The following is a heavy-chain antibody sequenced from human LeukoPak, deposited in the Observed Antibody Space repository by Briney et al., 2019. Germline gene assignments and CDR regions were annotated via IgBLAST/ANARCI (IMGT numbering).Heavy chain of an antibody. Sequence: SETLSLTCTVSGGSISSYYWSWIRQPPGKGLEWIGYIYYSGSTNYNPSLKSRVTISVDTSKNQFSLKLSSVTAADTAMYYCARGIYTPTYFDYWGQGTLVTVSS. CDR3: ARGIYTPTYFDY. D-gene: IGHD5-18*01. CDR1: GGSISSYY. J-gene: IGHJ4*02. V-gene: IGHV4-59*01. CDR2: IYYSGST.